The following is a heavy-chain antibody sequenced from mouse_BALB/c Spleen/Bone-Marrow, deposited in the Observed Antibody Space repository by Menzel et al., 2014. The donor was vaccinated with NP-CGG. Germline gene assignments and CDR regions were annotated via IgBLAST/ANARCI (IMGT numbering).Heavy chain of an antibody. CDR1: GFNIKDTY. CDR2: IDPANGNT. V-gene: IGHV14-3*02. D-gene: IGHD1-1*01. J-gene: IGHJ3*01. CDR3: ARYHYGSSLFAY. Sequence: EVKLVESGAELVKPGASVKLSCTASGFNIKDTYMYWVKQRPEQGLEWIGRIDPANGNTKYDPKFQDKATITADTSSNTAYLQLSSLTSEDTAVYYCARYHYGSSLFAYWGQGTLVTVSA.